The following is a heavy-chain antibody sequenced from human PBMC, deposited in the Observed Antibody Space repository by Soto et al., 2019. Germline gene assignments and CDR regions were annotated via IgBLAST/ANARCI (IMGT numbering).Heavy chain of an antibody. CDR1: GITFSRCL. D-gene: IGHD4-17*01. CDR2: ISQDGTDT. J-gene: IGHJ2*01. Sequence: EAQLVESGGGLVQPGGSLRLSCGASGITFSRCLMSWVRQAPGKGLEWVASISQDGTDTDYADSVKGRFAISRDNPKNSLYLQMNSLRADDTAVYYCARDPLSYGDYAQTYWYFDLWGRGTRVTVSS. CDR3: ARDPLSYGDYAQTYWYFDL. V-gene: IGHV3-7*01.